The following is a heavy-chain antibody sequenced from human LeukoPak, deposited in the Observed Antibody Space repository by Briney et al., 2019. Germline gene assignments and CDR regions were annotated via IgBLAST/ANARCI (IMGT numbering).Heavy chain of an antibody. CDR2: IHHSWST. J-gene: IGHJ5*02. CDR1: GYSLNICFY. CDR3: ARDGGVVPAASVIWFDP. Sequence: SETLSLTCTVSGYSLNICFYWGWVRQSPGKGLKWIESIHHSWSTYYSPSLKSRVTISVDTSKNQFSLELSSVTAADTAVYYCARDGGVVPAASVIWFDPWGQGTLVTVSS. V-gene: IGHV4-38-2*02. D-gene: IGHD2-2*01.